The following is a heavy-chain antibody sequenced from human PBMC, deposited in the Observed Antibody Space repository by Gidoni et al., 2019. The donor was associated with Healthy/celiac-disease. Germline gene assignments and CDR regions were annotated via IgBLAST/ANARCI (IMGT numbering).Heavy chain of an antibody. CDR1: GFSLSTSRVG. J-gene: IGHJ5*02. CDR3: APSPIAAAGKGWFDP. V-gene: IGHV2-5*02. CDR2: IYWDDDK. D-gene: IGHD6-13*01. Sequence: QITLKESGPTLVKPTQTLTLTCTFSGFSLSTSRVGVGWIRQPPGKALEWLALIYWDDDKRYSPSLKSRLTITKDTSKNQVVLTMTNMDPVDTATYYCAPSPIAAAGKGWFDPWGQGTLVTVSS.